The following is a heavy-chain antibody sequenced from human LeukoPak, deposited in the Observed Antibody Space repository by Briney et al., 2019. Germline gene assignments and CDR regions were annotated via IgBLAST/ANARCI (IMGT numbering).Heavy chain of an antibody. V-gene: IGHV3-30*02. CDR2: IRYDGSNK. J-gene: IGHJ4*02. D-gene: IGHD3-10*01. CDR1: GFTFSSYE. CDR3: ARDSSTYYYGSGSYGGSVDY. Sequence: GGSLRLSCAASGFTFSSYEMNWVRQAPGKGLEWMALIRYDGSNKYYADSVRGRFTISRDNSKNTLYLQMNSLRAEDTAVYYCARDSSTYYYGSGSYGGSVDYWGQGTLVTVSS.